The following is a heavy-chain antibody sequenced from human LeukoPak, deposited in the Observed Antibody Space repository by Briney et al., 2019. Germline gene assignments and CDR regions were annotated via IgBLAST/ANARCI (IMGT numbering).Heavy chain of an antibody. CDR1: GGSFSGYY. V-gene: IGHV4-34*01. Sequence: SETLSLTCAVYGGSFSGYYWSWIRQPPGKGLEWIGEINHSGSTNYNPSLKSRVTISVDTSKNQFSLKLNSVTAADTAVYYCARQAYCSSTSCYEFDYWGQGTLVTVSS. CDR2: INHSGST. CDR3: ARQAYCSSTSCYEFDY. J-gene: IGHJ4*02. D-gene: IGHD2-2*01.